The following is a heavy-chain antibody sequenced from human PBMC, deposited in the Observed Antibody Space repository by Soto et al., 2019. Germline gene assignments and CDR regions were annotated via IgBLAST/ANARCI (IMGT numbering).Heavy chain of an antibody. CDR2: ISGGGTFA. D-gene: IGHD4-17*01. J-gene: IGHJ4*02. V-gene: IGHV3-23*01. CDR1: GFTFSSYA. CDR3: ARGHTTVRRAYFDY. Sequence: GGSLRLSCAASGFTFSSYAMSWVRQAPGKGLEWVSAISGGGTFAVYADSLRGRFTILRDNAKSSVYLQITSLRADDSAVYYCARGHTTVRRAYFDYWGQGTVVTVSS.